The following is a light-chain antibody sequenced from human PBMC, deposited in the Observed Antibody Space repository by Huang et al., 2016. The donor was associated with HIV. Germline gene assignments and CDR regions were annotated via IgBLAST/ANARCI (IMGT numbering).Light chain of an antibody. Sequence: TQFPATLSVSPGQRVTLSCRASTSVGGKLAWYQQRPGRAPRLLIYGASTRVPTLPDRFSGSGSGTEFTLTISSLQSEDFAVYYCQQYDTWPPLTFGDGTKV. CDR1: TSVGGK. CDR2: GAS. V-gene: IGKV3-15*01. CDR3: QQYDTWPPLT. J-gene: IGKJ4*01.